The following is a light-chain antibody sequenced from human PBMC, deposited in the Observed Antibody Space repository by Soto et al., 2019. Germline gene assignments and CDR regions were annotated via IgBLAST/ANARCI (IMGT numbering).Light chain of an antibody. CDR3: SSYTGRKIRL. V-gene: IGLV2-8*01. CDR1: SSDIQDLNF. Sequence: QSALTQPPSASGSPGQSVTISCTGTSSDIQDLNFVSWYQHLPGTAPTLIIYEVSQRPSGVSDRFSGSRSGNTASLTVSGLQTDDEGTYYCSSYTGRKIRLFGGGTKLTVL. J-gene: IGLJ3*02. CDR2: EVS.